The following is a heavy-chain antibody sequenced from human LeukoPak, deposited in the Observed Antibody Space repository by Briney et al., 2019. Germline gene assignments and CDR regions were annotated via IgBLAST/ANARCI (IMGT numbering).Heavy chain of an antibody. CDR1: GDSVSSNSAT. CDR2: TYYRSKWYK. CDR3: ARGPSYFQH. Sequence: SQTLSLTCAISGDSVSSNSATWNWIRQPPSRGPEWLGRTYYRSKWYKYYAVSVKGRITINPDTSKNQFSLQLNSVTPEDTAVYYCARGPSYFQHWGQGTLVTVSS. V-gene: IGHV6-1*01. J-gene: IGHJ1*01.